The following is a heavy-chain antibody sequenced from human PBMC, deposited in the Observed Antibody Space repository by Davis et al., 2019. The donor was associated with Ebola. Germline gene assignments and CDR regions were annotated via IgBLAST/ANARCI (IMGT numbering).Heavy chain of an antibody. CDR1: GFSLSPSGMC. V-gene: IGHV2-70*11. CDR2: IDWDDDK. Sequence: SGPTLVKPTQTLTLTCTFPGFSLSPSGMCVSWIRQPPGKALEWLARIDWDDDKYYSKSLKTRLTISKDTSKNQVVLTMTNMDPVDTATYYCARRMTTVTHFDYWGQGTLVTVSS. D-gene: IGHD4-17*01. CDR3: ARRMTTVTHFDY. J-gene: IGHJ4*02.